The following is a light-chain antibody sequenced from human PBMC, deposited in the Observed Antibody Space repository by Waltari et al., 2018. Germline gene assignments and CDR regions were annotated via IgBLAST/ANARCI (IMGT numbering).Light chain of an antibody. J-gene: IGLJ2*01. CDR2: GKD. CDR3: SSRNGRANQVV. Sequence: SSELTQDPAVSVALGQTVRITCQGDTLRTSYASWYQLKQGQAPVLVIYGKDKRPSGIPDRISGYSSGTISSLTITGAQAEDEADYFCSSRNGRANQVVFGGGTKLSVL. V-gene: IGLV3-19*01. CDR1: TLRTSY.